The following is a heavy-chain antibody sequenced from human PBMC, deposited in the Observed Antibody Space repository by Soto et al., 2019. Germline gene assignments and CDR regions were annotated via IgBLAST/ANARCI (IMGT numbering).Heavy chain of an antibody. CDR2: IYYSGST. D-gene: IGHD2-15*01. CDR3: AREDCSGDSCYFDY. Sequence: SETLSLTCPVSGGSISSGGYYWSWIRQHPGKGLEWIGYIYYSGSTDYNPSLKSRVTISLDTSTNQFSLKLSSVTAADTAFYYCAREDCSGDSCYFDYWGQGTLVTVSS. J-gene: IGHJ4*02. V-gene: IGHV4-31*03. CDR1: GGSISSGGYY.